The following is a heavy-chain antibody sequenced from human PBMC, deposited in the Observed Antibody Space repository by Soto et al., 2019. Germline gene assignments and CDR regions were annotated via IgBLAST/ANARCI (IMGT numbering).Heavy chain of an antibody. CDR2: IRSKAYGGTT. V-gene: IGHV3-49*03. J-gene: IGHJ4*02. CDR3: TRGPPIAVAGTRFDY. D-gene: IGHD6-19*01. CDR1: GFTFGDYA. Sequence: GGSLRLSCTASGFTFGDYAMSWFRQAPGKGLEWVGFIRSKAYGGTTEYAASVKGRFTISRDDSKSIAYLQMNSLKTEDTAVYYCTRGPPIAVAGTRFDYWGQGTLVTVSS.